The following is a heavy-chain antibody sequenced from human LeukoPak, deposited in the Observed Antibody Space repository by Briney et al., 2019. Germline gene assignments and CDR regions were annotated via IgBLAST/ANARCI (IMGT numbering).Heavy chain of an antibody. CDR2: IYHSGNT. CDR1: GYSISSGYY. CDR3: ARAGTMVRGVTILPQNWYFDL. V-gene: IGHV4-38-2*02. J-gene: IGHJ2*01. Sequence: SETLSLTCTVSGYSISSGYYWGWIRQPPGKGLEWIGTIYHSGNTYYNPSLASRVIILVDTSKNEFSLRLSSVTAADTAVYYCARAGTMVRGVTILPQNWYFDLWGRGTLVTVSS. D-gene: IGHD3-10*01.